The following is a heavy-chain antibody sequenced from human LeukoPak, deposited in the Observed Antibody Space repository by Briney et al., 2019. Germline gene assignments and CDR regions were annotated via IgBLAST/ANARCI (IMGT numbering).Heavy chain of an antibody. CDR3: ARDTYFRYTGTPADYYYYGMDL. D-gene: IGHD2-2*02. CDR1: GYTFTSYA. CDR2: INAGNGNT. J-gene: IGHJ6*02. V-gene: IGHV1-3*01. Sequence: ASVKVSCKASGYTFTSYAMHWVRQAPGQRLEWMGWINAGNGNTKYSQKFQGRVTITRDTSASTAYMELSSLRSEDTAVYYCARDTYFRYTGTPADYYYYGMDLWGQGTKVTVSS.